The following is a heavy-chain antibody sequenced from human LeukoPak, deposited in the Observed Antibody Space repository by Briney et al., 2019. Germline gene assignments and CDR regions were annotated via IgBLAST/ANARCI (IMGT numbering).Heavy chain of an antibody. J-gene: IGHJ4*02. CDR3: ARDASALY. CDR1: GFTFSSYS. CDR2: ISSSSSTI. V-gene: IGHV3-48*02. D-gene: IGHD6-19*01. Sequence: GGSLRLSCAASGFTFSSYSMSWVRQAPGKGLEWVSYISSSSSTIYYADSVKGRFTISRDNARDSLYLQMNSLRDDDTSVYFCARDASALYWGRGTLVTVSS.